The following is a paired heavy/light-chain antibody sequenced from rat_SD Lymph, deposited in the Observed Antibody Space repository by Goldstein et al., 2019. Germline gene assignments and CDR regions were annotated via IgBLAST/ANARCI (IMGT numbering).Light chain of an antibody. CDR3: QQSYSLPT. Sequence: DIVLTQSPATLSVTPGESVSLSCRASQGISTSIHWYQQKSNESPRLLIKYASQSISGIPSRFSGSGSGTDFTLSINRVESEDFSVYYCQQSYSLPTFGAGTKLELK. J-gene: IGKJ2-1*01. V-gene: IGKV5S2*01. CDR1: QGISTS. CDR2: YAS.
Heavy chain of an antibody. J-gene: IGHJ2*01. D-gene: IGHD1-2*01. Sequence: QVQLKESGPGLVQPSQTLSLTCTVSGLSLTSNSVSWIRQPPGKGLEWMGVIWSNGGTDYNSAIKSRLSISRDTSKSQVFLKMNSLQTEDTAMYFCARSDYSSYISYDGTYYFDYWGQGVMVTVSS. CDR3: ARSDYSSYISYDGTYYFDY. CDR2: IWSNGGT. CDR1: GLSLTSNS. V-gene: IGHV2-47*01.